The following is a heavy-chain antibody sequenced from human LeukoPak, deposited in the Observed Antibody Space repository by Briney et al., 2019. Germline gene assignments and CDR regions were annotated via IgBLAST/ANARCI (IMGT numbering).Heavy chain of an antibody. Sequence: ASVKVSCKASGGTFSSYAISWVRQAPGQGLEWMGGIIPIFGTANYAQKFQGRVTITTDESTSTAYMELSSLGSEDTAVYYCARESSVILNWFDPWGQGTLVTVSS. V-gene: IGHV1-69*05. J-gene: IGHJ5*02. CDR1: GGTFSSYA. CDR2: IIPIFGTA. D-gene: IGHD3/OR15-3a*01. CDR3: ARESSVILNWFDP.